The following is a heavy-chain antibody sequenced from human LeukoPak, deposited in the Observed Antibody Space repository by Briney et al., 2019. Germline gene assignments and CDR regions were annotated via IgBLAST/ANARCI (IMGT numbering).Heavy chain of an antibody. D-gene: IGHD1-1*01. J-gene: IGHJ4*02. Sequence: GGSLRLSCSASGFTFSSFAINWVRQAPGKGLEWVSRISASGNSSYHADSVKGRFTISRDNSKNTLYLQMHSLRAEDTAIYYCAKPRMERYRCFDQWGQGTQVTVSS. V-gene: IGHV3-23*01. CDR2: ISASGNSS. CDR1: GFTFSSFA. CDR3: AKPRMERYRCFDQ.